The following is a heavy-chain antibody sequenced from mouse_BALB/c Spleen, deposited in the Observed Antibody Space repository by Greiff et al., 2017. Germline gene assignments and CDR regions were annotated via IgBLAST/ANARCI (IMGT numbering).Heavy chain of an antibody. D-gene: IGHD1-1*01. Sequence: LQQPGSELVRPGASVKLSCKASGYTFTSYWMHWVKQRPGQGLEWIGNIYPGSGSTNYDEKFKSKATLTVDTSSSTAYMQLSSLTSEDSAVYFCARGHYYGSSPFAYWGQGTLVTVSA. CDR2: IYPGSGST. J-gene: IGHJ3*01. CDR3: ARGHYYGSSPFAY. CDR1: GYTFTSYW. V-gene: IGHV1S22*01.